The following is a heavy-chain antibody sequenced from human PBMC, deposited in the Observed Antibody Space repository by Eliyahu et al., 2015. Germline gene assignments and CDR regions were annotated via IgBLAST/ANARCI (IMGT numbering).Heavy chain of an antibody. Sequence: QVLLQESGPGLVKSSETLSLTCTVSGGSISTTSYYWGWIRQPPRKGLEWIGGIYNSESTSYNPSLKSRVTISADRFKNQFSLKMSSVTAADTAVYYCARGSGSYSGAILDFWGQGTLVTVSS. V-gene: IGHV4-39*01. D-gene: IGHD1-26*01. CDR2: IYNSEST. J-gene: IGHJ4*02. CDR1: GGSISTTSYY. CDR3: ARGSGSYSGAILDF.